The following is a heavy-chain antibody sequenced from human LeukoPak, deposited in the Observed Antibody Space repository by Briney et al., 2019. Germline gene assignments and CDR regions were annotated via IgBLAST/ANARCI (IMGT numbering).Heavy chain of an antibody. J-gene: IGHJ5*02. CDR1: GFTFSSYS. Sequence: PGGSLRLSCAASGFTFSSYSMNWVRQAPGKGLEWVSYISSGSSTIYYADSVKGRFTISRDNAKNSLYLQMNSLRAEDTAVYYCARDRNLRGSRWFDPWGQGTLVTVSS. CDR2: ISSGSSTI. V-gene: IGHV3-48*04. D-gene: IGHD3-10*01. CDR3: ARDRNLRGSRWFDP.